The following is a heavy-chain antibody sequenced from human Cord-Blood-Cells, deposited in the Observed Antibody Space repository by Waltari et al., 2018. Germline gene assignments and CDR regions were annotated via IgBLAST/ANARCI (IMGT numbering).Heavy chain of an antibody. CDR3: ARDRSTVTTWYFDL. CDR2: IIPIFGTA. CDR1: GGTFSSYA. J-gene: IGHJ2*01. Sequence: QVQLVQSGAEVKKPGSSVKVSCHASGGTFSSYAIRWARQAPGQGLEWIGGIIPIFGTANYAQKFQGRVTITADESTSTAYMELSSLRSEDTAVYYCARDRSTVTTWYFDLWGRGTLVTVSS. D-gene: IGHD4-4*01. V-gene: IGHV1-69*01.